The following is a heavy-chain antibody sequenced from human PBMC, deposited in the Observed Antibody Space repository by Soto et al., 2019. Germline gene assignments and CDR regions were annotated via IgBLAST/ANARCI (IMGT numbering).Heavy chain of an antibody. D-gene: IGHD6-13*01. J-gene: IGHJ4*02. CDR3: ARGFPAGKGSPPDF. V-gene: IGHV3-23*01. CDR1: GFTFSNYG. Sequence: GGSLRLSCAASGFTFSNYGMSWVRQAPGKGLEWVSAISGGGGDSYYADSVKGRFTIFRDNSKNTLFLQMNSLRAEDTAVYYFARGFPAGKGSPPDFWGQGSLVTVSS. CDR2: ISGGGGDS.